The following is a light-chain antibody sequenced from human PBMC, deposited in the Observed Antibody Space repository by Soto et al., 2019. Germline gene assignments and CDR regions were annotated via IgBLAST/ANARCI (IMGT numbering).Light chain of an antibody. CDR1: SSDVGGYNF. V-gene: IGLV2-8*01. J-gene: IGLJ3*02. CDR2: EVS. Sequence: QSALTQPPSVSGSPGQSVTISCTGTSSDVGGYNFVSWYQQHPGKVPKPMIYEVSKRPSGVPDRFSGSKSGNTASLTVSGLQAEDEDDYYCCSFGGGNQVLFGGGTKLTVL. CDR3: CSFGGGNQVL.